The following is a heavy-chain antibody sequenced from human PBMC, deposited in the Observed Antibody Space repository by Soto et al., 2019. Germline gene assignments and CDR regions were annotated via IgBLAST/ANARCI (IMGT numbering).Heavy chain of an antibody. V-gene: IGHV1-46*01. CDR3: ASLTGPFDY. D-gene: IGHD1-20*01. CDR1: GYTFTSYY. CDR2: INPSGGST. Sequence: ASVAVCCTASGYTFTSYYIHCVRQAPGQGLEWMGIINPSGGSTSYAQKFQGRVTMTRDTSTSTVYMELSSLRSEDTAVYYCASLTGPFDYRGQGTLVTVSS. J-gene: IGHJ4*02.